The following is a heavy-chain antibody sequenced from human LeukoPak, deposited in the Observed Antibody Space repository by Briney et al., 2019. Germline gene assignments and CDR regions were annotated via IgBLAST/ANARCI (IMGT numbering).Heavy chain of an antibody. D-gene: IGHD3-10*01. V-gene: IGHV3-23*01. CDR3: AEVRAYGSGGVRGGYDY. CDR2: ISGSGGST. CDR1: GFTFSSYG. Sequence: GGSLRLSCAASGFTFSSYGMSWVRQAPGKGLEWVSAISGSGGSTYYADSVKGRFTISRDNSKNTLYLQMNSLRAEDTAVYYCAEVRAYGSGGVRGGYDYWGQGTLVTVSS. J-gene: IGHJ4*02.